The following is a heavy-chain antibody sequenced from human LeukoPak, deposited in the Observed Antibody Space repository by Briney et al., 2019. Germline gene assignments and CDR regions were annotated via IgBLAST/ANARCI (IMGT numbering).Heavy chain of an antibody. CDR1: GFTFSSYG. CDR2: IRYDGSNK. V-gene: IGHV3-30*02. D-gene: IGHD3-3*01. J-gene: IGHJ3*02. Sequence: PGGSLRLSCAASGFTFSSYGMHWVRQAPGKGLEWVAFIRYDGSNKYYADSVKGRFTISRDNSKNTLYLQMNSLRAEDTAVYYCAKPDSNNDFWSGYFIHAFDIWGQGTMVTVSS. CDR3: AKPDSNNDFWSGYFIHAFDI.